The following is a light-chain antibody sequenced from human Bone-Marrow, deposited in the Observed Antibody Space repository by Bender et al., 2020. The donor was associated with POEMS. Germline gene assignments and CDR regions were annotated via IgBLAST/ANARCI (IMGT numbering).Light chain of an antibody. CDR1: DLGDKY. V-gene: IGLV3-1*01. J-gene: IGLJ2*01. CDR2: QDT. Sequence: SYEVTQPPSVSVSPGQTASITCSGDDLGDKYVAWYQQKPGKSPVLVIYQDTKRPSGIPERFSGSNSGNTATLTISGTQAMDVADYYCQAWDTYSVIFGGGTKLTVL. CDR3: QAWDTYSVI.